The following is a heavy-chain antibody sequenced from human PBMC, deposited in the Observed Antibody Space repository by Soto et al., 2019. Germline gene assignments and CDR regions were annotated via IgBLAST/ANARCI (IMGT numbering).Heavy chain of an antibody. CDR3: AKSFCSGSSWFVLWVDP. Sequence: EVQLLESGGGLVQPGGSLRLSCAASGFDFSNYAMSWVRQAPGKGLECISLISGTGVPTLYAESVKGRFSVSRDNSKDTLCMEINNLRVDDTAMYYCAKSFCSGSSWFVLWVDPWGPGHLVTVSS. D-gene: IGHD6-13*01. V-gene: IGHV3-23*01. CDR1: GFDFSNYA. CDR2: ISGTGVPT. J-gene: IGHJ5*02.